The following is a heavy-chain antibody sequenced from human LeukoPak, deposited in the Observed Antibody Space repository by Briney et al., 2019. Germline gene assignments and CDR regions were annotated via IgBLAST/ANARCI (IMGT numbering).Heavy chain of an antibody. Sequence: SETLSLTCTVSGGSISSYYWSWIRQPPGKGLEWIGYIYYSGSTNYNPSLKSRVTISVDTSKNHFSLKLSSVTAADTAVYYCARAGVRKYYFDYWGQGTLVTVSS. CDR2: IYYSGST. CDR1: GGSISSYY. D-gene: IGHD1-1*01. V-gene: IGHV4-59*01. J-gene: IGHJ4*02. CDR3: ARAGVRKYYFDY.